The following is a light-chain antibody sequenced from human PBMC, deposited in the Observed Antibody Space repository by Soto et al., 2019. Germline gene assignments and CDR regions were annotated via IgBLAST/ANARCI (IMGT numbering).Light chain of an antibody. CDR2: DVS. CDR1: SSDVGGYNY. Sequence: QSALTQPASVSGSPGQSITISCTGTSSDVGGYNYVSWYQQHPGKAPKLMIYDVSNRPSGVSNRFSGSKSGNTASLTISGLQAEDEADYYCSSYTSSSTLGVFGTGTKDRP. CDR3: SSYTSSSTLGV. J-gene: IGLJ1*01. V-gene: IGLV2-14*01.